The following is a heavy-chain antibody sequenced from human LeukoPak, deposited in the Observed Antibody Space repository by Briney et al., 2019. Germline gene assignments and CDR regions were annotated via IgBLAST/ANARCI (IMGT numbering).Heavy chain of an antibody. J-gene: IGHJ3*02. CDR3: AGGGYSYGYGTGLDAFDI. Sequence: PSETLSLTCTVSGGPISSYYWSWIRQPAGKGLEWIGRIYTSGSTNYNPSLKSRVTMSVDTSKNQFSLKLSSVTAADTAVYYCAGGGYSYGYGTGLDAFDIWGQGTMVTVSS. CDR2: IYTSGST. V-gene: IGHV4-4*07. D-gene: IGHD5-18*01. CDR1: GGPISSYY.